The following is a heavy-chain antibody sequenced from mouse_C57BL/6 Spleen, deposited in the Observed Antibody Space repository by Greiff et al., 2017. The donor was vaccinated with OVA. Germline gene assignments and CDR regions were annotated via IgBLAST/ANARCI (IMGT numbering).Heavy chain of an antibody. Sequence: QVQLQQPGTELVKPGASVKLSCKASGYPFTSYWMQWVKQRPGQGLEWIGNITPSNGGTNYTEKLKSKATLTVDKSSSTAYVQLSRLTSEYSAVYYCARGTGCAMDYWGQGTSVTVSS. CDR3: ARGTGCAMDY. CDR1: GYPFTSYW. J-gene: IGHJ4*01. V-gene: IGHV1-53*01. D-gene: IGHD3-3*01. CDR2: ITPSNGGT.